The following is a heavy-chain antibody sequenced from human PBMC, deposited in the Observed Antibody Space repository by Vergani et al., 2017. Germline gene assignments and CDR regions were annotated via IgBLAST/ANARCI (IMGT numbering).Heavy chain of an antibody. CDR3: ARDLRLLYNRFDP. D-gene: IGHD1-14*01. CDR1: GFTFNQYG. J-gene: IGHJ5*02. V-gene: IGHV3-33*01. Sequence: QVQLVESGGGVVQPGRSLRLSCEASGFTFNQYGMHWVRQAPGKGLGSVAVTWYDGNNKQYADSVTGRFTISRDNSKSKMYLQMNSLRDEDTGVYYCARDLRLLYNRFDPWGQGTLVTVSS. CDR2: TWYDGNNK.